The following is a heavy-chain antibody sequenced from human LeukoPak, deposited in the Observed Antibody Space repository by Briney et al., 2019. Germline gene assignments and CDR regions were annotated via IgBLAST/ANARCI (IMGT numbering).Heavy chain of an antibody. CDR3: ARPLSHPSCAVSTSCPMDV. J-gene: IGHJ6*03. V-gene: IGHV4-38-2*02. D-gene: IGHD2-2*01. Sequence: SETLSLTCTVSGYSISSGYYWGWIRQPPGKGLEWIGSIYHSGSTYYNPSLKSRVTISVDTSKNQFSLKLTFVTAADTAVYYCARPLSHPSCAVSTSCPMDVWGKGTTVTVSS. CDR1: GYSISSGYY. CDR2: IYHSGST.